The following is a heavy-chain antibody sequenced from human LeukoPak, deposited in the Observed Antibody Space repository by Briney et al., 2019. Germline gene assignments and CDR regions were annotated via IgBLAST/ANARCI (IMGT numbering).Heavy chain of an antibody. CDR2: INHSGST. Sequence: SPSVTLSLTCVVYGGSFSGYYWSWIRQPPGKGLEWIGEINHSGSTNYNPSLKSRVTISVDTSKNQFPLKLSSVTAADTAVYYCARGITSDYWGQGTLVTVSS. V-gene: IGHV4-34*01. CDR1: GGSFSGYY. CDR3: ARGITSDY. J-gene: IGHJ4*02. D-gene: IGHD3-10*01.